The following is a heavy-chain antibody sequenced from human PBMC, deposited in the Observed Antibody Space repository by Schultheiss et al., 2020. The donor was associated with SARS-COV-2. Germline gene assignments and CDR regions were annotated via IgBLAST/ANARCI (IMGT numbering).Heavy chain of an antibody. CDR1: GFTFSSYS. CDR2: ISSSSSYI. J-gene: IGHJ4*02. D-gene: IGHD6-13*01. V-gene: IGHV3-21*01. Sequence: GGSLRLSCAASGFTFSSYSMNWVRQAPGKGLEWVSSISSSSSYIYYADSVKGRFTISRDNSKNTLYLQMNSLRAEDTAVYYCARGGIAAAGTPFFDYWGQGTLVTVSS. CDR3: ARGGIAAAGTPFFDY.